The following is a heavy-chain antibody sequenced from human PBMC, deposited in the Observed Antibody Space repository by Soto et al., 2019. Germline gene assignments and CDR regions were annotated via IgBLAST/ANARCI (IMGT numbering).Heavy chain of an antibody. J-gene: IGHJ5*01. CDR2: IIPMFGTT. CDR3: ARASIHGSSWYFGFDP. CDR1: GGTFSRYA. Sequence: QVQLVQSGAEVRKPGSSVKVSCKASGGTFSRYAINWVRQAPGQGLEWMGGIIPMFGTTNYAQKFKGRVTITADESTSTVYMELNTLRSEDAAVYYCARASIHGSSWYFGFDPWGQGTLVTVS. D-gene: IGHD6-13*01. V-gene: IGHV1-69*01.